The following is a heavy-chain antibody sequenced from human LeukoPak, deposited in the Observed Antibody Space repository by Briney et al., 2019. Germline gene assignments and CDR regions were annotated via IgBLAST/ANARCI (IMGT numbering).Heavy chain of an antibody. J-gene: IGHJ5*02. CDR3: AGRIVAVGSVGHHFDP. V-gene: IGHV3-9*01. D-gene: IGHD6-13*01. Sequence: TGGSLRLSCAASGFAFDDYAMQWVRQAPGKGLEWVAGISWNSDNIGYADSVKGRFTISRDNAKNSLYLQMNSLRVEDTAFYFCAGRIVAVGSVGHHFDPWGQGTLVTVSS. CDR2: ISWNSDNI. CDR1: GFAFDDYA.